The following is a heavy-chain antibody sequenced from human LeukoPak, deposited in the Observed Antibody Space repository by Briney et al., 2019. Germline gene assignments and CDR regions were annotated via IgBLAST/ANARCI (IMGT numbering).Heavy chain of an antibody. D-gene: IGHD3-9*01. CDR2: IYTSGST. Sequence: PSETLSLTCTVSGGSISSGSYYWSWIRQPAGKGLEWIGRIYTSGSTNYNPSLKSRVTISVDTSKNQFSLKLSSVTAADTAVYYCARDKLVRYFDWSGEGINGDWFDPWGQGTLVTVSS. CDR1: GGSISSGSYY. V-gene: IGHV4-61*02. J-gene: IGHJ5*02. CDR3: ARDKLVRYFDWSGEGINGDWFDP.